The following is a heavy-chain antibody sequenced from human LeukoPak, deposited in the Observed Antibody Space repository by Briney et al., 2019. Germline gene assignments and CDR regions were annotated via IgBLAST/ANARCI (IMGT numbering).Heavy chain of an antibody. D-gene: IGHD6-6*01. CDR1: GGSFSGYY. CDR2: INHSGST. V-gene: IGHV4-34*01. J-gene: IGHJ4*02. Sequence: SETLSLTCAVYGGSFSGYYWSWIRQPPGKGLEWIGEINHSGSTNYNPSLKSRVTISVDTSKNQFSLKLSSVTAADTAVYYCARGYSSSDYWGQGILVTVSS. CDR3: ARGYSSSDY.